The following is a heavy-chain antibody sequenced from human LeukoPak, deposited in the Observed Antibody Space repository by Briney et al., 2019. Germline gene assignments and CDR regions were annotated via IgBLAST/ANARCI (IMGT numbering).Heavy chain of an antibody. CDR3: ARASILTGYHD. CDR1: GYTFTGYY. D-gene: IGHD3-9*01. Sequence: GASVKVSCKASGYTFTGYYMHWVRQAPGQGLEWMGWINPNSGGRNYAQKFQGRVTMTRDTSISTAYMELSTLRSDDTAIYYCARASILTGYHDWGQGTLVTVSS. V-gene: IGHV1-2*02. J-gene: IGHJ4*02. CDR2: INPNSGGR.